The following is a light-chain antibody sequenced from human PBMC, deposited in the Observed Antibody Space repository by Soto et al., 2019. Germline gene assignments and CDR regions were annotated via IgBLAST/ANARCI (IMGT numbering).Light chain of an antibody. J-gene: IGKJ4*01. Sequence: DIQMTQSPSSVSASVGDRVTITCRASRGIGSCLAWYQQKPGKAPRLLIYGASTLQSGVPSRFRGSGSGTDFTLTISSLQPEDFATYYCQQASSFPSLSFGGGAKVEV. CDR2: GAS. V-gene: IGKV1-12*02. CDR3: QQASSFPSLS. CDR1: RGIGSC.